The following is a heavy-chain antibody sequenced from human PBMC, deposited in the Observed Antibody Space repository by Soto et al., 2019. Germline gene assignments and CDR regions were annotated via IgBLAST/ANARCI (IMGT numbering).Heavy chain of an antibody. D-gene: IGHD3-9*01. Sequence: GGSLRLSCAASGFTFSSYSMNWVRQAPGKGLEWVSSISSSSSYIYYADSAKGRFTISRDNAKNSLYLQMNSLRAKDTAMYYCARDKTPNYDILTGYYLQYFQHWGQGTLVTVSS. CDR1: GFTFSSYS. CDR3: ARDKTPNYDILTGYYLQYFQH. J-gene: IGHJ1*01. V-gene: IGHV3-21*01. CDR2: ISSSSSYI.